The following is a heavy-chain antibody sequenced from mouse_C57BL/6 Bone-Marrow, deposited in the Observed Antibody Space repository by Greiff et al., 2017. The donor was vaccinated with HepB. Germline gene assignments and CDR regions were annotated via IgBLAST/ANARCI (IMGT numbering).Heavy chain of an antibody. CDR2: ISDGGSYT. V-gene: IGHV5-4*01. J-gene: IGHJ3*01. CDR1: GFTFSSYA. Sequence: EVQVVESGGGLVKPGGSLKLSCAASGFTFSSYAMSWVRQTPEKRLEWVATISDGGSYTYYPDNVKGRFTISRDNAKNTLYLQMSHLKSEDTAMYYCARGYYGYDEGFAYWGQGTLVTVSA. CDR3: ARGYYGYDEGFAY. D-gene: IGHD2-2*01.